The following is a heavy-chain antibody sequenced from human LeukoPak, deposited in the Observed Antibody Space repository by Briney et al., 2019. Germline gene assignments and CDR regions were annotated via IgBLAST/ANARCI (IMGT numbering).Heavy chain of an antibody. CDR1: GFTFSSYS. J-gene: IGHJ4*02. D-gene: IGHD3-10*01. V-gene: IGHV3-48*04. CDR2: ISSSSSTI. CDR3: ARDFFWTYYYGSGSYIDY. Sequence: PGGSLRLSCAASGFTFSSYSMNWLRQAPGKGLEWVSYISSSSSTIYYADSVKGRFTISRDNAKNSLYLQMNSLRAEDTAVYYCARDFFWTYYYGSGSYIDYWGQGTLVTVSS.